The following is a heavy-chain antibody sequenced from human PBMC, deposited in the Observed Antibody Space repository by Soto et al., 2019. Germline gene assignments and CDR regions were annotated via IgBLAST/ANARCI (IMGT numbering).Heavy chain of an antibody. CDR2: INAGNGNT. CDR3: ARIGIWIDYGDYYFDY. Sequence: QVQLVQSGAEVKKPGASVKVSCKASGYTFTSYAMHWVRQAPGQRLEWMGWINAGNGNTKYSQKFQGRVTITRDTSASTAYMELSSLRSEDTAVYYCARIGIWIDYGDYYFDYWGQGTLVTVSS. D-gene: IGHD4-17*01. V-gene: IGHV1-3*01. CDR1: GYTFTSYA. J-gene: IGHJ4*02.